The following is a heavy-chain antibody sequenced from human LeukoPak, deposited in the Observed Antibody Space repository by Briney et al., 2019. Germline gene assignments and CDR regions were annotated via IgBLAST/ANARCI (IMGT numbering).Heavy chain of an antibody. CDR2: ISGSGRSI. V-gene: IGHV3-23*01. D-gene: IGHD3-22*01. J-gene: IGHJ4*02. Sequence: GGSLRLSCAASGFTFNNFVMTWVRQAPGKGLEWVSGISGSGRSIYYTDSVKGRFTISRDNSKNTLYLQMTSLRAEDTAVYYCAKGGHYYDSFYYFDYRGQGTLVTVSS. CDR1: GFTFNNFV. CDR3: AKGGHYYDSFYYFDY.